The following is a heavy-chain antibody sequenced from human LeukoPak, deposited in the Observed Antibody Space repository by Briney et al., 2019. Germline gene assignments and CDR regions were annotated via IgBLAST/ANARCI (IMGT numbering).Heavy chain of an antibody. J-gene: IGHJ4*02. V-gene: IGHV4-34*01. D-gene: IGHD5-24*01. Sequence: SETLSLTCAVYGGSFSGYYWSWIRQPPGKGLEWIGEINHSGSTNYNPSLKSRVTISVDTSKNQFSLKLSSVTAADTAVYHCARSGRWLQFFDYWGQGTLVTVSS. CDR3: ARSGRWLQFFDY. CDR2: INHSGST. CDR1: GGSFSGYY.